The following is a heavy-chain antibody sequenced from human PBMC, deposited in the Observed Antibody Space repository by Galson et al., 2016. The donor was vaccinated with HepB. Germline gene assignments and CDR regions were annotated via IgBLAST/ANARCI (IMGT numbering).Heavy chain of an antibody. CDR1: GFSFGSYP. CDR3: ARDVHTGNADNVPFDY. Sequence: SLRLSCAASGFSFGSYPMHWVRQAPGKGLEWVAVIWYDGSNKYYTDSVKARFTVSRDNSKEPLFLQMHSLRAEDTAVYYCARDVHTGNADNVPFDYWGPGTLVTVSS. CDR2: IWYDGSNK. V-gene: IGHV3-33*01. J-gene: IGHJ4*02. D-gene: IGHD1-1*01.